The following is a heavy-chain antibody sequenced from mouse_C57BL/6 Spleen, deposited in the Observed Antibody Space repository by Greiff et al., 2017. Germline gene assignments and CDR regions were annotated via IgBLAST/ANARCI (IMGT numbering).Heavy chain of an antibody. CDR1: GYTFTSYW. CDR3: ARAPFTTVVARGYCDY. CDR2: IDPSASYT. J-gene: IGHJ2*01. D-gene: IGHD1-1*01. V-gene: IGHV1-59*01. Sequence: QVQLQQSGAELVRPGTSVKLSCKASGYTFTSYWMHWVKQRPGQGLEWIGVIDPSASYTNYNQKFKGQATLTVDTSSSTAYMQLSSLTSEDSAVYYCARAPFTTVVARGYCDYWGQGTTLTVSS.